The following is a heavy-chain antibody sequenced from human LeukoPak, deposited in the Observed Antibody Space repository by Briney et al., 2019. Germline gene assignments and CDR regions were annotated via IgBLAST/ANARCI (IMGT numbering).Heavy chain of an antibody. V-gene: IGHV3-23*01. CDR1: GFTFSTYA. J-gene: IGHJ4*02. D-gene: IGHD6-19*01. CDR2: ISGSGGTT. Sequence: PGGSLRLSCAASGFTFSTYAMSWVRQAPGKGLGWVSGISGSGGTTYYADSVKGRFTIFRDNSNNMLYLQMNSLRAEDTAVYYCAKEYRGGWPFDYWGQGTLVTVSS. CDR3: AKEYRGGWPFDY.